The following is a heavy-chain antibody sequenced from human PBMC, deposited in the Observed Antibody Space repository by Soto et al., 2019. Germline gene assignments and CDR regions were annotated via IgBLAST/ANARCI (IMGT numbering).Heavy chain of an antibody. CDR3: VGSSSGSYRTGLDV. J-gene: IGHJ6*02. CDR1: GFSFSSYA. Sequence: EVQLLESGGDLVQPGGSLRLSCAASGFSFSSYAMTWVRQPPGKGLEWVSGISATTYYADSVKGRFNISRDNPKNTVYLQMNSLRAEDTALYYCVGSSSGSYRTGLDVWGQGTTVTVSS. D-gene: IGHD3-10*01. CDR2: ISATT. V-gene: IGHV3-23*01.